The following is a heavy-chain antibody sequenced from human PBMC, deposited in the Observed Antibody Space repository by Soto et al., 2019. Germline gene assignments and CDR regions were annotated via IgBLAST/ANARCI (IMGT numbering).Heavy chain of an antibody. Sequence: PGGSLILSCSPSGFICNSYTMHWVRQAPGKGLEWVAVVSSDGGIQYYADSVKGRFTISRDNSKNTLYLQMHSLRGQDTAVYYCAKDVGYDAFETFDYWGQGTQVTVSS. CDR3: AKDVGYDAFETFDY. J-gene: IGHJ4*02. CDR2: VSSDGGIQ. V-gene: IGHV3-30-3*01. CDR1: GFICNSYT. D-gene: IGHD2-2*03.